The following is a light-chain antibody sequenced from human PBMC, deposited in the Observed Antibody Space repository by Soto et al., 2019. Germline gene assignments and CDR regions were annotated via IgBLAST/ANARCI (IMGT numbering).Light chain of an antibody. CDR3: SSYVGNNNLV. CDR2: EVY. V-gene: IGLV2-8*01. Sequence: QSALTQPPSASGSPGQSVTISCTGTFNHVGGYNYVSWYQQHPGKAPKVIIYEVYKRPSGVPDRFSGSKSGKTASLTVSGLQADDEADYYCSSYVGNNNLVFGGGTKLTVL. J-gene: IGLJ3*02. CDR1: FNHVGGYNY.